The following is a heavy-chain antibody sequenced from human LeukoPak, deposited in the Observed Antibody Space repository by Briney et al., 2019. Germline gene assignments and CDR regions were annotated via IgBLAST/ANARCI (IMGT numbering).Heavy chain of an antibody. V-gene: IGHV4-38-2*02. D-gene: IGHD3-9*01. CDR2: INHSGST. CDR3: AREKYDILTGYYPSDYGMDV. J-gene: IGHJ6*04. CDR1: GYSISSDYY. Sequence: SETLSLTCAVSGYSISSDYYWGWIRQPPGKGLEWIGEINHSGSTNYNPSLKSRVTISVDTSKNQFSLKLSSVTAADTAVYYCAREKYDILTGYYPSDYGMDVWGKGTTVTVSS.